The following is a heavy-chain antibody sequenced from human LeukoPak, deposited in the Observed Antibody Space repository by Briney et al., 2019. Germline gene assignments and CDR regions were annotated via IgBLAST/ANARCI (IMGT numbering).Heavy chain of an antibody. CDR3: AKGSYGSGSYVDY. J-gene: IGHJ4*02. CDR2: ISWNSGYI. Sequence: GGSLRLSCAASGFTFDDYAMHWVRQAPGKGLEWVSGISWNSGYIGYEDSVKGRFTISSDNAKNSLYLQMNSLRAEDTALYYCAKGSYGSGSYVDYWGQGTLITVSS. D-gene: IGHD3-10*01. CDR1: GFTFDDYA. V-gene: IGHV3-9*01.